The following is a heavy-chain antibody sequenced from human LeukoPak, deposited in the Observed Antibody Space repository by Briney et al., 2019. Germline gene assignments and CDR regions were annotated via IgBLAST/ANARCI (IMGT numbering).Heavy chain of an antibody. D-gene: IGHD1-26*01. J-gene: IGHJ4*02. Sequence: SETLSLTCAVYGGSFSGYYWSWIRQPPGKGLEWIGEINHSGSTNYNPSLKSRVTISVDTSKNQFSLKLSSVTAADTAVYYCAKAVGAHFDYWGQGTLVTVSS. CDR1: GGSFSGYY. CDR2: INHSGST. V-gene: IGHV4-34*01. CDR3: AKAVGAHFDY.